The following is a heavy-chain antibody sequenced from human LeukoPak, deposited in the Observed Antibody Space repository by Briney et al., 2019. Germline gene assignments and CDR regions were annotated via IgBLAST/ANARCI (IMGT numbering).Heavy chain of an antibody. CDR1: GGSISSYY. CDR2: IYYSGST. V-gene: IGHV4-59*08. Sequence: SETLSLTCTVPGGSISSYYWSWIRQPPGKGLEWIGYIYYSGSTNYNPSLKSRVTISVDTSKNQFSLKLSSVTAADTAVYYCARLTVYDFWSGYYPGVGYFDYWGQGTLVTVSS. J-gene: IGHJ4*02. D-gene: IGHD3-3*01. CDR3: ARLTVYDFWSGYYPGVGYFDY.